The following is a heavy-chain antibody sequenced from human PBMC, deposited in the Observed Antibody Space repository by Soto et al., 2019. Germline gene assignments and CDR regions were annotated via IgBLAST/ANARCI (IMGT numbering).Heavy chain of an antibody. Sequence: ASVKVSCKASGYTFTNYHMHWVRQAPGQGFEWMGVINPSGGSTTYAQKFQGRVTMTSDTSTSTVYMELSSLRSDDTAVYYCARDPVAYCGGDCRTFDYWGQGTLVTVSS. CDR3: ARDPVAYCGGDCRTFDY. D-gene: IGHD2-21*02. V-gene: IGHV1-46*01. CDR2: INPSGGST. CDR1: GYTFTNYH. J-gene: IGHJ4*02.